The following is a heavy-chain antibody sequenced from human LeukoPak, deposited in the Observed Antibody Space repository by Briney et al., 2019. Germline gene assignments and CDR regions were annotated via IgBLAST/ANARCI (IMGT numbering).Heavy chain of an antibody. V-gene: IGHV4-4*07. CDR2: IHASGTT. J-gene: IGHJ4*02. D-gene: IGHD5-12*01. Sequence: SETLSLTCSVSGGSICNYHWSWIRQPAGKGLEWIGQIHASGTTNYYPPLKSRLTISIHTPENQVSLTVTSVTAADSALYYCARRDTNSGWSFDLWGQGALVLVSS. CDR3: ARRDTNSGWSFDL. CDR1: GGSICNYH.